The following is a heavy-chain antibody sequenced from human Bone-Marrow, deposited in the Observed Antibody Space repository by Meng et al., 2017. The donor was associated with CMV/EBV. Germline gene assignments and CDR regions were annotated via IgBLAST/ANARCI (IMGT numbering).Heavy chain of an antibody. CDR2: ILRGGSV. V-gene: IGHV3-53*05. D-gene: IGHD3-3*01. Sequence: GGSLRLSCAASGFTVKSYYMNWVRQAPGKALEWVSVILRGGSVEYADPIKGRATISRDNSENTVYLQVNSLRADDTGIYYCARSDYDFWSGTPDYHGMDVWGQGTTVTVSS. CDR1: GFTVKSYY. J-gene: IGHJ6*02. CDR3: ARSDYDFWSGTPDYHGMDV.